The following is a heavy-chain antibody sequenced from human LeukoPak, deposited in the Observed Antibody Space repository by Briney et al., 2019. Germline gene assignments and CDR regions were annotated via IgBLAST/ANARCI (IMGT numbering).Heavy chain of an antibody. V-gene: IGHV1-2*02. CDR1: GYIFTDYY. CDR3: ARTGYGDD. D-gene: IGHD1-1*01. CDR2: LNPKNGGT. Sequence: ASVKVSCKASGYIFTDYYMHWLRQAPGQGLQWMGWLNPKNGGTKLGQTFQGRLTLTRDTSITTAYMELSGLTSDDTAVYYCARTGYGDDWGQGTLVTVSS. J-gene: IGHJ4*02.